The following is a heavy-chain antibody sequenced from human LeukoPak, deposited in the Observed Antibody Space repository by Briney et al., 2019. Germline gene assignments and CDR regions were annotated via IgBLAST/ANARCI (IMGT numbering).Heavy chain of an antibody. CDR2: IRYDGSNK. V-gene: IGHV3-30*02. J-gene: IGHJ4*02. Sequence: HPGGSLRLSCAASGFNFNNYGMHWVRQGPGKGLEWVAFIRYDGSNKYYVDSVKGRFTISRDNSKNTMYLQMNSLRTDDTSVYYCAKTLPRAQTHEMGYYFDSWGQGTLVTVSS. CDR1: GFNFNNYG. D-gene: IGHD5-24*01. CDR3: AKTLPRAQTHEMGYYFDS.